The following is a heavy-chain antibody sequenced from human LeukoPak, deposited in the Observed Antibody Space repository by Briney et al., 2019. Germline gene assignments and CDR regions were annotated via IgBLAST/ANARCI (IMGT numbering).Heavy chain of an antibody. CDR2: IIPIFGIA. CDR1: GGTFSSYA. D-gene: IGHD6-19*01. CDR3: VYGYSSGWEYLDY. J-gene: IGHJ4*02. V-gene: IGHV1-69*04. Sequence: SVKVSCKASGGTFSSYAISWVRQAPGQGLEWMGRIIPIFGIANYAQKFQGRVTITADKSTSTAYMELSSLRSEDTAVYYCVYGYSSGWEYLDYWGQGTLVTVSS.